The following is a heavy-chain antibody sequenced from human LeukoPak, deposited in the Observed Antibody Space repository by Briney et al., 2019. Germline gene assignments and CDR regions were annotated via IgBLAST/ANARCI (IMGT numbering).Heavy chain of an antibody. CDR3: ARVFPPHGGVDY. V-gene: IGHV4-34*01. CDR2: VNHSGST. CDR1: GGSFSGYY. Sequence: SETLSLTCAVYGGSFSGYYWSWIRQPPGKGLEWIGEVNHSGSTNYNPSLKSRVTISVDTSKNQFSLKLSSVTAADTAVYYCARVFPPHGGVDYWGQGTLVTVSS. D-gene: IGHD5-24*01. J-gene: IGHJ4*02.